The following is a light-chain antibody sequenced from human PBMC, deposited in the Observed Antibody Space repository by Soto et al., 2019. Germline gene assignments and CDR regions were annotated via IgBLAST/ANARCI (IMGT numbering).Light chain of an antibody. Sequence: QSVLTQPPSASGTPGQRVTISCSGSSSNIGRNTVNWYQQLPGTAPKVLIYSNNQRPSGVPDRLSGSKSGTSASPAISGLQSEDEADYYCAAWDDSLNAVVFGGGTKLTVL. CDR2: SNN. CDR3: AAWDDSLNAVV. CDR1: SSNIGRNT. J-gene: IGLJ2*01. V-gene: IGLV1-44*01.